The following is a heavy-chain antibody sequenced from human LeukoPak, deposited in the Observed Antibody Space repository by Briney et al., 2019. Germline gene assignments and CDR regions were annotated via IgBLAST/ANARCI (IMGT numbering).Heavy chain of an antibody. V-gene: IGHV1-18*01. CDR2: ISAYNGNT. Sequence: ASVKVSCKASGYTFTSYGISWVRQAPGQGLEWMGWISAYNGNTNYAQKLQGRVTMTTDTSTSTAYMELRSLRSDDTAVYYCARGWKRILWFGESTYFDYWGQGTLVTVSS. CDR1: GYTFTSYG. D-gene: IGHD3-10*01. J-gene: IGHJ4*02. CDR3: ARGWKRILWFGESTYFDY.